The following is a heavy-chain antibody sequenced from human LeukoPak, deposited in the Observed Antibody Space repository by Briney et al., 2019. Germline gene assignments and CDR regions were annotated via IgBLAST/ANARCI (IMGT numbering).Heavy chain of an antibody. CDR3: AAATGALVGSYAFDI. J-gene: IGHJ3*02. Sequence: SVKVSCQASGFTFSTSAVQWVRQARGQHLEWIGWIVVGSGNTNFAQKFQERVTITRNVSTSTAYMEVSSLRSEDTAVYYCAAATGALVGSYAFDIWGQGTMVTVSS. CDR2: IVVGSGNT. D-gene: IGHD1-14*01. CDR1: GFTFSTSA. V-gene: IGHV1-58*01.